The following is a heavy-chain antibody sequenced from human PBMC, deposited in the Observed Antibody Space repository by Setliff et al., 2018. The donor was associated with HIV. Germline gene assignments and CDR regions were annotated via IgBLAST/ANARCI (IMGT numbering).Heavy chain of an antibody. CDR1: GYTFTSYG. Sequence: ASVKVSCKASGYTFTSYGISWVRQAPGQGLEWMGIINPSSGGSVSAQKFQGRVSMTRDTSITTAYLELSDLRSDDTAVYYCASGGDSPLVKGYYFLYWGQGTLVTVSS. V-gene: IGHV1-2*02. CDR2: INPSSGGS. CDR3: ASGGDSPLVKGYYFLY. J-gene: IGHJ4*02. D-gene: IGHD5-18*01.